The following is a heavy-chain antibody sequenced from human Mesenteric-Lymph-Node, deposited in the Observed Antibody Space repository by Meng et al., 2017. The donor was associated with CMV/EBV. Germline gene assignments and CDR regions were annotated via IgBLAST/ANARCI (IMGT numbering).Heavy chain of an antibody. CDR2: ISGSGGST. D-gene: IGHD2-2*01. V-gene: IGHV3-23*01. J-gene: IGHJ4*02. CDR3: ARDRVWGIVVVPAAERAGRD. CDR1: GFTFSSYA. Sequence: GESLKISCAASGFTFSSYAMSWVRQAPGKGLEWVSAISGSGGSTYYADSVKGRFTISRDNSKNTLYLQMNSLRAEDTAVYYCARDRVWGIVVVPAAERAGRDWGQGTLVTVSS.